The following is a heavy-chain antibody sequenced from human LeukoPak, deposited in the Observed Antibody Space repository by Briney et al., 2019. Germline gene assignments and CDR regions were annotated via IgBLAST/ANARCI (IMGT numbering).Heavy chain of an antibody. D-gene: IGHD6-13*01. V-gene: IGHV1-24*01. Sequence: ASVKVSCKVSGYTLTELSMHWVRQAPGKGLEWMGGFDPEDGETIYAQKFQGRVTMTEDTSTDTAYMELSSLRSEDTAVYYCARAYSSSAYAADWFDPWGQGTLVTVSS. CDR3: ARAYSSSAYAADWFDP. CDR2: FDPEDGET. CDR1: GYTLTELS. J-gene: IGHJ5*02.